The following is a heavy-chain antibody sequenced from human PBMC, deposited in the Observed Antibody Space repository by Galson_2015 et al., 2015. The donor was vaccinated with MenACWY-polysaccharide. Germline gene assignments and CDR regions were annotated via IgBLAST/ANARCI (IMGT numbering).Heavy chain of an antibody. D-gene: IGHD2-2*01. Sequence: IGIVYYSGPTYYPPSLESRVTISVDTSKNQFSLKLNSVTAADTALYYCARAPTPYCSSTSCFNKYAFDIWGQGTMVTVSS. CDR2: VYYSGPT. CDR3: ARAPTPYCSSTSCFNKYAFDI. V-gene: IGHV4-39*01. J-gene: IGHJ3*02.